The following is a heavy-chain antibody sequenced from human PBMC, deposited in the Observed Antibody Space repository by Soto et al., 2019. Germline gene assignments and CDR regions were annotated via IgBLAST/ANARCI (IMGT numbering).Heavy chain of an antibody. Sequence: SETLSLTSTVSSSSISSCSYYFSWIRQHPGKGLEWIGYIYYSGSTNYNPSLKSRVTISVDTSKNQFSLKLSSVTAADTAVYYCARGDTAMVPDSWGQGTLVTVSS. CDR3: ARGDTAMVPDS. CDR2: IYYSGST. D-gene: IGHD5-18*01. V-gene: IGHV4-61*01. J-gene: IGHJ4*02. CDR1: SSSISSCSYY.